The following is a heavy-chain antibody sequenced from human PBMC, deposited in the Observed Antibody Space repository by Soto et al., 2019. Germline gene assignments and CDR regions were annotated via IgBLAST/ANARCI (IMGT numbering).Heavy chain of an antibody. J-gene: IGHJ4*02. V-gene: IGHV4-4*07. D-gene: IGHD5-18*01. Sequence: PSETLCLTCSVSGTSGGNYYWSWIRQPAGKGLEHIGRIYTSGSTSYNPSLKSRVTMSMDTSQTQIYLNLTSVTAADTAVYYCARGGIQLSYAFDYWGQGTLVTSPQ. CDR1: GTSGGNYY. CDR2: IYTSGST. CDR3: ARGGIQLSYAFDY.